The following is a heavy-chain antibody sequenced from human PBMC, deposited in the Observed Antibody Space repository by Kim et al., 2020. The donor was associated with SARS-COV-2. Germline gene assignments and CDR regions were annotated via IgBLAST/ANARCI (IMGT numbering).Heavy chain of an antibody. D-gene: IGHD3-16*01. CDR2: YI. V-gene: IGHV3-21*01. J-gene: IGHJ4*02. CDR3: ARDDLGSLDY. Sequence: YIYYADSVKGRFTISRDNAKNSLYLQMNSLRAEDTAVYYCARDDLGSLDYWGQGTLVTVSS.